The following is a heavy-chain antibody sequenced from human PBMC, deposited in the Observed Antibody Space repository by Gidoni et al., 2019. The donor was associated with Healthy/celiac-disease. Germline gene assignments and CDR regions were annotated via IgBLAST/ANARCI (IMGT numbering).Heavy chain of an antibody. D-gene: IGHD3-10*01. CDR3: ARGLRGGSPYYFDY. CDR2: IYSGGST. CDR1: GFTVSSNY. V-gene: IGHV3-66*01. J-gene: IGHJ4*02. Sequence: EVQLVESGGGLVQPGGSLRLSCAASGFTVSSNYMSWVRQAPGKGLEWGSVIYSGGSTYYADSVKGRFTISRDNSKNTLYLQMNSLRAEDTAVYYCARGLRGGSPYYFDYWGQGTLVTVSS.